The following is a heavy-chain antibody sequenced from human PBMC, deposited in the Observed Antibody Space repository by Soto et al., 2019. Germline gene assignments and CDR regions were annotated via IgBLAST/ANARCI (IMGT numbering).Heavy chain of an antibody. CDR3: AGGRIVVAGSSAYYSMDV. CDR2: IIPVFGII. Sequence: QVHLLLQSGAEVKKPGSSVKVACKASGGNPSNSAISWVRQAPGQGLEWMGGIIPVFGIISHAQNFQGRVTITADETTGTAYMELSRLRSEDTAVYFCAGGRIVVAGSSAYYSMDVWGQGTTVTVSS. D-gene: IGHD6-19*01. CDR1: GGNPSNSA. J-gene: IGHJ6*02. V-gene: IGHV1-69*01.